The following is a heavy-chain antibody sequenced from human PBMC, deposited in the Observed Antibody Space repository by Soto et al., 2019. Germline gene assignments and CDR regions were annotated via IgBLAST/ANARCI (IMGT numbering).Heavy chain of an antibody. CDR2: ISGSGGST. CDR1: AFTFSPSD. Sequence: PGGSLRLSCAASAFTFSPSDLRWVRLAPGKGLEWVSAISGSGGSTYYADSVKGRFTISRDNSKNTLYLQMNSLGAEDTAVYYCAKGGGYSGYASTYYWGQGTLVTVSS. CDR3: AKGGGYSGYASTYY. V-gene: IGHV3-23*01. J-gene: IGHJ4*02. D-gene: IGHD5-12*01.